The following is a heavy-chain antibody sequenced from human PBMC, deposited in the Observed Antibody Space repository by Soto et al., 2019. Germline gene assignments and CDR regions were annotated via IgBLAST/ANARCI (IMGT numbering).Heavy chain of an antibody. CDR3: ARESEVQSTLSSPPYYYYYMDV. CDR2: IYHTGST. V-gene: IGHV4-31*03. CDR1: GGSISSGIYY. J-gene: IGHJ6*03. Sequence: SETLSLTCTVSGGSISSGIYYWNWIRQHPGKGLEWIGYIYHTGSTYYNASLMGRVTMSVDTSKSQFSLKLSSVTAADTAVYYCARESEVQSTLSSPPYYYYYMDVWGKGTTVTVSS. D-gene: IGHD1-1*01.